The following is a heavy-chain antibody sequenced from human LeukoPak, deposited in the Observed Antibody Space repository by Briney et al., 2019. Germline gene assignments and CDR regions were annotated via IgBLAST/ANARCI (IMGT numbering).Heavy chain of an antibody. V-gene: IGHV3-9*01. Sequence: GGSLRLSCAASGFTFDDYAMHWVRQAPGKGLEWVSGISWNSGSIGYADSVKGRFTISRDNAKNSLYLQMNSLRPEDTALYYCAKDVGGRWPLYYFDYWGQGTLVTVSS. J-gene: IGHJ4*02. D-gene: IGHD2-21*02. CDR3: AKDVGGRWPLYYFDY. CDR1: GFTFDDYA. CDR2: ISWNSGSI.